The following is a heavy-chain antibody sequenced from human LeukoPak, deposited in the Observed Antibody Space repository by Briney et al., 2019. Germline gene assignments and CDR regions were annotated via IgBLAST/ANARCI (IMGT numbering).Heavy chain of an antibody. CDR3: ASSVDTAMAFDY. V-gene: IGHV4-39*01. J-gene: IGHJ4*02. CDR1: GGSISSSSYY. D-gene: IGHD5-18*01. CDR2: IYYSGST. Sequence: PSETLSLTCTVSGGSISSSSYYWGWIRQPPGKGLEGIGSIYYSGSTYYNPSLRSRVTISVDTSKNQFSLKLSSVTAADSAVYYSASSVDTAMAFDYWGQGTLVTVSS.